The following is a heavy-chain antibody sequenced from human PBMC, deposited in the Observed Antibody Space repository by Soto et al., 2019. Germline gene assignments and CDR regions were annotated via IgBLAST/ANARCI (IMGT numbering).Heavy chain of an antibody. Sequence: TLSLTCAVSGGSISSGGYSWSWIRQPPGKGLEWIGYMYHSGSTYYNPSLKSRVTISIDRSKNQFSLKLSSVTAADTAVYYCARPWYSSSWPLFDDWGQGTRVTVSS. J-gene: IGHJ4*02. CDR3: ARPWYSSSWPLFDD. V-gene: IGHV4-30-2*01. CDR2: MYHSGST. D-gene: IGHD6-13*01. CDR1: GGSISSGGYS.